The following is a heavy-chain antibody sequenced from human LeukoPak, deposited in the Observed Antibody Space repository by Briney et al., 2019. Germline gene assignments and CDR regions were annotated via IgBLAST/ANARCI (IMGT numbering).Heavy chain of an antibody. J-gene: IGHJ4*02. CDR3: ANWGGTESIGTIWYGPLDY. Sequence: GESLRLFCTASGFTFGKYIITWVRQGPGKGLAWVSSMGRGGDVGVYGDSVKGRFRTTRDDSKKTLYLQMNSLRAEDTGVYYCANWGGTESIGTIWYGPLDYWGQGTQVAVTS. V-gene: IGHV3-23*02. D-gene: IGHD2-2*01. CDR2: MGRGGDVG. CDR1: GFTFGKYI.